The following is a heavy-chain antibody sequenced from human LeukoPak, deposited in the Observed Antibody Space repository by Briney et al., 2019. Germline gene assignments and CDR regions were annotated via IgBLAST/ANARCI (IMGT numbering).Heavy chain of an antibody. CDR3: AKHSGSNHFDY. V-gene: IGHV3-23*01. CDR2: VSGSGGST. CDR1: GFTFSSYA. J-gene: IGHJ4*02. Sequence: GGSLRLSCAASGFTFSSYAMSWVRQAPGKGLEWVSAVSGSGGSTYYADSVKGRFTISRDNSKNTLYLQMNSLRAEDTAIYYCAKHSGSNHFDYWGQGTLVTVSS. D-gene: IGHD6-6*01.